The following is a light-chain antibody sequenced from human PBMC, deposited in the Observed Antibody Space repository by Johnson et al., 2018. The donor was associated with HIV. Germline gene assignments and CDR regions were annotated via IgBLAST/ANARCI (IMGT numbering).Light chain of an antibody. Sequence: QPVLTQPPSVSAAPGQKVTISCSGSSSNIGNNYVSWYQQVPGTAPKLLIYDNNRRPSGIPDRFSGSKSGTSATLGITGLQTGDEADYYCGTWDNSLNSPVFGTGTKVTVL. CDR3: GTWDNSLNSPV. J-gene: IGLJ1*01. CDR2: DNN. V-gene: IGLV1-51*01. CDR1: SSNIGNNY.